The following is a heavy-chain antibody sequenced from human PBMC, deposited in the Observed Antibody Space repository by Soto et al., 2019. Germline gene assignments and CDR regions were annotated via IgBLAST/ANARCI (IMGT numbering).Heavy chain of an antibody. CDR1: GGSFSGYY. Sequence: SATLSLTCAVYGGSFSGYYWSWIRQPPGKGLEWIGEINHSGSTNYNPSLKSRVTISVDTSKNQFSLKLSSVTAADTAVYYCARRGPDIVVVPAATLPYYYGMDVWGQGTTVTAP. D-gene: IGHD2-2*01. J-gene: IGHJ6*02. CDR2: INHSGST. CDR3: ARRGPDIVVVPAATLPYYYGMDV. V-gene: IGHV4-34*01.